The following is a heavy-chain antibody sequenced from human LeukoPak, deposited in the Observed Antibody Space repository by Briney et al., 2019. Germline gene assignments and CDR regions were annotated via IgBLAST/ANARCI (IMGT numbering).Heavy chain of an antibody. CDR2: INSDGSST. Sequence: GGSLRLSCAASGFTFSSYWMHWVRQAPGKGLVWVSRINSDGSSTSYADSVKGRFTISRDNAKNTLYLQMNSLRAEDTAVYFCARDRAVTQDWVEFDPWGQGTLVTVSS. CDR1: GFTFSSYW. J-gene: IGHJ5*02. CDR3: ARDRAVTQDWVEFDP. D-gene: IGHD4-17*01. V-gene: IGHV3-74*01.